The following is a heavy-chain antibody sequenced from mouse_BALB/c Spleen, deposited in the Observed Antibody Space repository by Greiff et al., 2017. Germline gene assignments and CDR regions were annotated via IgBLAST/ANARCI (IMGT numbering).Heavy chain of an antibody. V-gene: IGHV1-4*02. CDR2: INPSSGYT. CDR3: ARSQTGFMADY. J-gene: IGHJ2*01. CDR1: GYTFTSYT. Sequence: QVQLQQSAAELARPGASVKMSCKASGYTFTSYTMHWVKQRPGQGLEWIGYINPSSGYTEYNQKFKDKTTLTADKSSSTAYMQLSSLTSEDSAVYYCARSQTGFMADYWGQGTTLTVSS. D-gene: IGHD4-1*01.